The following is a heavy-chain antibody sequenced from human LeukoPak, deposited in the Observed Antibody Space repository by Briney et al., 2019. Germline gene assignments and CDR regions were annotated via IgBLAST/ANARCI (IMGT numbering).Heavy chain of an antibody. CDR3: AELGITMIGGV. J-gene: IGHJ6*04. CDR1: GFTFSSYE. D-gene: IGHD3-10*02. CDR2: ISSSGSTI. Sequence: GESLRLSCAASGFTFSSYEMNWVRQAPGKGLEWVSYISSSGSTIYYADPVKGRFTISRDNAKNSLYLQMNSLRAEDTAVYYCAELGITMIGGVWGKGTTVTISS. V-gene: IGHV3-48*03.